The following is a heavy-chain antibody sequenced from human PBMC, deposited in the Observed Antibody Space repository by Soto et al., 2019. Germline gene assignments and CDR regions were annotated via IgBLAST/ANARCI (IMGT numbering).Heavy chain of an antibody. CDR2: ITVSGSST. CDR1: GFTFNNYA. J-gene: IGHJ5*02. CDR3: AKSPSSDPGGWFDP. D-gene: IGHD3-16*01. Sequence: PGGSLRLSCAASGFTFNNYAMNWVRQAPGKGLEWVSGITVSGSSTYYAESVKGRFTISRDNSKNTLYLEMNSLRAEDSALYYCAKSPSSDPGGWFDPWGQGTLVTVSS. V-gene: IGHV3-23*01.